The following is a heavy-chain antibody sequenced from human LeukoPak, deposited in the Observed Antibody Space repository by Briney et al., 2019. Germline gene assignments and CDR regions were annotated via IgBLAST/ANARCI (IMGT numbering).Heavy chain of an antibody. CDR3: ARDLGSGWNFDY. CDR1: GFTVSSNY. Sequence: GGSLRLSCAASGFTVSSNYMNWVRQAPGKGLEWVSIIYSGGSTYYADSVKGRFTISRDNSRNTLYPQMNSLRAEDTAVYYCARDLGSGWNFDYWGQGTLVTVSS. J-gene: IGHJ4*02. D-gene: IGHD6-19*01. CDR2: IYSGGST. V-gene: IGHV3-53*01.